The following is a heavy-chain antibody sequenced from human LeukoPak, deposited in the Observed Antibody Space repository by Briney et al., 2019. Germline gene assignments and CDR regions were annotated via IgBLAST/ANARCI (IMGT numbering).Heavy chain of an antibody. J-gene: IGHJ4*02. D-gene: IGHD5-24*01. V-gene: IGHV3-21*01. CDR3: ARDVETDY. CDR1: GFTVSSNY. CDR2: ISSSSSYI. Sequence: GGSLRLSCAASGFTVSSNYMSWVRQAPGKGLEWVSSISSSSSYIYYADSVKGRFTISRDNAKNSLYLQMNSLRAEDTAVYYCARDVETDYWGQGTLVTVSS.